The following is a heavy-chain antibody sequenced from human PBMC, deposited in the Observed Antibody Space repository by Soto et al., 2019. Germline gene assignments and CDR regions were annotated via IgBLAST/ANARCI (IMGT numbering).Heavy chain of an antibody. CDR3: ARGPLDLLLFGELLDYYYMAV. CDR2: MNPNSGNT. V-gene: IGHV1-8*01. J-gene: IGHJ6*03. CDR1: GYTFTSYD. D-gene: IGHD3-10*01. Sequence: VKVSCKASGYTFTSYDINWVRQATGQGLEWMGWMNPNSGNTGYAQKFQGRVTMTRNTSISTAYMELSSLRSEDTAVYYCARGPLDLLLFGELLDYYYMAVWGKGTSVTVSS.